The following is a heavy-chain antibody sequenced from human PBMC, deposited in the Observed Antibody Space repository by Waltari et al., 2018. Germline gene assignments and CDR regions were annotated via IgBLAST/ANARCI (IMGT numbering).Heavy chain of an antibody. Sequence: QVQLVQSGAEVKKPGSSVKVSCKASGGTFSSYAISWVRQVPGQGLEWMGGIIPILGIANYAQKFQGRVTITADESTSTAYMELSSLRSEDTAVYYCARAIYGDGYYYYYMDVWGKGTTVTVSS. CDR3: ARAIYGDGYYYYYMDV. D-gene: IGHD4-17*01. V-gene: IGHV1-69*04. CDR1: GGTFSSYA. J-gene: IGHJ6*03. CDR2: IIPILGIA.